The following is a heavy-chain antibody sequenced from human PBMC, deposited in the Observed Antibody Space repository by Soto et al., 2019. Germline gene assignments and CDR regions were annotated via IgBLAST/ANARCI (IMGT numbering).Heavy chain of an antibody. J-gene: IGHJ5*02. CDR3: ARVHRPDNSGSYYWFDP. CDR2: IYYTGTT. V-gene: IGHV4-30-4*01. CDR1: GGSISSVDYY. D-gene: IGHD3-22*01. Sequence: PSETLSLTCTVSGGSISSVDYYWSWIRQPPGKGLEWIGYIYYTGTTYYNPSLKIRVTISVDTSKNQFSLKLSSVTAADTAVYYCARVHRPDNSGSYYWFDPWGQGTQVTVSS.